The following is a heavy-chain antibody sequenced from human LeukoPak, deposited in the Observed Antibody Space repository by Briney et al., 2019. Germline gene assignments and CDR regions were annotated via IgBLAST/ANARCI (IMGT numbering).Heavy chain of an antibody. Sequence: PSETLSLTCTVSGGSISSSSYYWGWIRQPPGKGLEWIGSIYYSGSTNYNPSLKSRVTISVDTSKNQFSLKLSSVTAADTAVYYCARGDNNWGFRYWGQGTLVTVSS. CDR2: IYYSGST. J-gene: IGHJ4*02. CDR3: ARGDNNWGFRY. CDR1: GGSISSSSYY. D-gene: IGHD7-27*01. V-gene: IGHV4-39*07.